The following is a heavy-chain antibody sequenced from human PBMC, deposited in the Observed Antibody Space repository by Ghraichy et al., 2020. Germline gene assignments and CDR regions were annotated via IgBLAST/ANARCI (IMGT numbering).Heavy chain of an antibody. CDR1: GGSINSYY. Sequence: SETLSLTCSVSGGSINSYYWSWIRQPPGKGLEWVGYIYYSGNTNYNPSLESRVSMSLDTSKNQFSLKLSSVTAADTAVYYCARGGRGYDYGSLMDGWGKGTTVTVSS. J-gene: IGHJ6*03. CDR3: ARGGRGYDYGSLMDG. V-gene: IGHV4-59*01. CDR2: IYYSGNT. D-gene: IGHD5-18*01.